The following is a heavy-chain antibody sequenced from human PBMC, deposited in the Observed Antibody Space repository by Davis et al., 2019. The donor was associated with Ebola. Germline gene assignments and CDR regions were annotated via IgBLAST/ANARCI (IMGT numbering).Heavy chain of an antibody. J-gene: IGHJ4*02. CDR3: ARHNAVGGAGTGGGENDY. CDR1: AYNFTSYW. Sequence: GESLKLPCKAPAYNFTSYWIGWVRQMPGKGLEWMGIIYPGDSDTRYSPSFQGQVTISADKSISTAYLQWSSLKASDTAMYYCARHNAVGGAGTGGGENDYWGQGTLVTVSS. CDR2: IYPGDSDT. V-gene: IGHV5-51*01. D-gene: IGHD6-19*01.